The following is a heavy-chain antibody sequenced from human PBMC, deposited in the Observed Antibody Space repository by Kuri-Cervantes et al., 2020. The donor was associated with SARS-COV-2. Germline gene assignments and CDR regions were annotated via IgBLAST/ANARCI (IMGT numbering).Heavy chain of an antibody. J-gene: IGHJ3*02. V-gene: IGHV4-61*09. CDR2: IYTSGST. CDR1: GGSISSGSYY. D-gene: IGHD6-13*01. Sequence: SETLSLTCTVSGGSISSGSYYWSWIRQPAGKGLEWIGHIYTSGSTNYNPSLKSRVTISVDTSKNQFSLKLSSVTAADTAVYYCARAPPAHSGWYEGLANDAFDIWGQGTMVTVSS. CDR3: ARAPPAHSGWYEGLANDAFDI.